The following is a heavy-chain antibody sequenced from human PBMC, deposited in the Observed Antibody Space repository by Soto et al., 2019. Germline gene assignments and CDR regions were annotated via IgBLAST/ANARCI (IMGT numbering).Heavy chain of an antibody. CDR2: VSTYSEHT. CDR3: ARDLNWNNVLGFDS. J-gene: IGHJ4*02. V-gene: IGHV1-18*04. CDR1: GYIFNSVG. D-gene: IGHD1-20*01. Sequence: QLVQSGDEVKKPGASVKVSCRASGYIFNSVGISWLRQVPGQGLEWMGWVSTYSEHTKSVQKFQDRVTLTADSSTSTVPMELRSLRSADTAVYYCARDLNWNNVLGFDSWGQGTLVTVSS.